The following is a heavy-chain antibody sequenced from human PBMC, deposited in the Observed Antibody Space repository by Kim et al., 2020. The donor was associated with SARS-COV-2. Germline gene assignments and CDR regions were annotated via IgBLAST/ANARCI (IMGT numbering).Heavy chain of an antibody. Sequence: GGSLRLSCAASGFTFSSYGMHWVRQAPGKGLEWVAVIWYDGSNKYYADSVKGRFTISRDNSKNTLYLQMNSLRAEDTAVYYCARVAVAVAAPQLGGMDFWGQGTTVTVSS. CDR2: IWYDGSNK. D-gene: IGHD6-19*01. CDR3: ARVAVAVAAPQLGGMDF. V-gene: IGHV3-33*01. CDR1: GFTFSSYG. J-gene: IGHJ6*02.